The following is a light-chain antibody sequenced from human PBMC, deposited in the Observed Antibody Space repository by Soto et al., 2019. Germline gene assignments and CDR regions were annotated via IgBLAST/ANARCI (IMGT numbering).Light chain of an antibody. CDR3: QQYNNWLRYT. CDR2: GAS. CDR1: QSVSSN. J-gene: IGKJ2*01. V-gene: IGKV3-15*01. Sequence: EIVMTQSPATLSVSPGERATLSCRASQSVSSNLAWYQQKPGQAPRLLIYGASTRATGIPARFSGSGSGTEFTLTSSSLQSEDCAVYDWQQYNNWLRYTFGQGTKLEIK.